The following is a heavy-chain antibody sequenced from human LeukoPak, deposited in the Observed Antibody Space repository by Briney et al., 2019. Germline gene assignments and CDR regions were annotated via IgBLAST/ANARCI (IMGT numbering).Heavy chain of an antibody. Sequence: GGSLRLSCATSGFTFSTYSLTWVRQAPGKGREWVSYISSSSETTSYADSVKGRFTSSRDYAKNSLYLQMTSLRAEDTAVYYCARVARGNYYHFDSWGQGTLVTVSS. J-gene: IGHJ4*02. V-gene: IGHV3-48*04. D-gene: IGHD1-26*01. CDR1: GFTFSTYS. CDR2: ISSSSETT. CDR3: ARVARGNYYHFDS.